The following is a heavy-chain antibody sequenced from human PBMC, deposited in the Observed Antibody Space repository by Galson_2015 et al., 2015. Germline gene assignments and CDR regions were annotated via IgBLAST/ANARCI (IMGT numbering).Heavy chain of an antibody. CDR2: ISPYNGNT. J-gene: IGHJ4*02. Sequence: SVKVSCKASGYIFTSNGISWVRQAPGQGLEWMGWISPYNGNTNYAQKLQGRVTMTTDTSTSTAYVELRSLRSDDTAMYYCAREQVAGTAGYWGQGTLVTVSS. CDR3: AREQVAGTAGY. D-gene: IGHD6-19*01. CDR1: GYIFTSNG. V-gene: IGHV1-18*01.